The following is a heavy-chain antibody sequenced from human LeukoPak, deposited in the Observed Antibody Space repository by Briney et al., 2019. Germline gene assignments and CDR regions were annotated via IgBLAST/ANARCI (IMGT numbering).Heavy chain of an antibody. CDR3: TREDYYYASGH. V-gene: IGHV3-11*04. CDR1: GFTFTNHY. CDR2: ISSSGDII. D-gene: IGHD3-10*01. Sequence: GGSLRLSCEASGFTFTNHYMSWVRQAPGKGLEWVSYISSSGDIIYYADSVKGRFTSSRDNAKKSVYLQMNSLRVEDTAVYYCTREDYYYASGHWAQGTLVTVSS. J-gene: IGHJ4*02.